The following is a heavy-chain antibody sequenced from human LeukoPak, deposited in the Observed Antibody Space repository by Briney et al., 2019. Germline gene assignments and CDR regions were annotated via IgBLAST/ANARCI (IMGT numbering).Heavy chain of an antibody. CDR2: INSDGSST. J-gene: IGHJ5*02. CDR1: GFTFSSYW. Sequence: PGGSLRLSCAASGFTFSSYWMHWVRQAPGKGLVWVSRINSDGSSTSYADSVKGRFTISRDNAKNTLYLQMNSLRAEDTAVYYCARDRGQQYTAMVTGCWFDPWGQGTLVTVSS. D-gene: IGHD5-18*01. V-gene: IGHV3-74*01. CDR3: ARDRGQQYTAMVTGCWFDP.